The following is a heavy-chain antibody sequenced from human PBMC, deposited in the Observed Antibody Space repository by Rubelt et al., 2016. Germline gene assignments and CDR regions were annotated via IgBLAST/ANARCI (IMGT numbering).Heavy chain of an antibody. V-gene: IGHV6-1*01. Sequence: QVQLQQSGPGLVKPSQTLSLTCAISGDSVSSNSAAWNWIRQSPSRGLEWLGRTYYRSKWYSDYAKSVKIRITNNTATTRNQCSLQLNSGTPDDAAVYYCAKGLAQLDYWGQGTLVTVSS. CDR3: AKGLAQLDY. J-gene: IGHJ4*02. CDR2: TYYRSKWYS. CDR1: GDSVSSNSAA. D-gene: IGHD6-19*01.